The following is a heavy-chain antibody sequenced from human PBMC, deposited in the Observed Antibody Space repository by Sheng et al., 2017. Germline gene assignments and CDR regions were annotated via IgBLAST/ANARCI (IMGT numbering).Heavy chain of an antibody. D-gene: IGHD4-17*01. J-gene: IGHJ6*03. CDR3: ASSLLGRRRDYGDGPGIWYYYYYMDV. CDR2: IIPIFGTA. V-gene: IGHV1-69*05. Sequence: QVQLVQSGAEVKKPGSSVKVSCKASGGTFSSYAISWVRQAPGQGLEWMGGIIPIFGTANYAQKFQGRVTITTDESTSTAYMELSSLRSEDTAVYYCASSLLGRRRDYGDGPGIWYYYYYMDVWGKGTTVTVSS. CDR1: GGTFSSYA.